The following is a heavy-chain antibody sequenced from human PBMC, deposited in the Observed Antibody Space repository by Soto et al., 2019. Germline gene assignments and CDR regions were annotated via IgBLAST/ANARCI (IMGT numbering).Heavy chain of an antibody. J-gene: IGHJ4*02. CDR1: GFTFSGSA. V-gene: IGHV3-73*01. CDR2: IRSKANSYAT. D-gene: IGHD3-3*01. Sequence: PGGSLRLSCAASGFTFSGSAMHWVRQASGKGLEWVGRIRSKANSYATAYAASVKGRFTISRDDSKNTAYLQMNSLKTEDTAVYYCTRHREDYDFWSGEEIDYWGQGTLVTVSS. CDR3: TRHREDYDFWSGEEIDY.